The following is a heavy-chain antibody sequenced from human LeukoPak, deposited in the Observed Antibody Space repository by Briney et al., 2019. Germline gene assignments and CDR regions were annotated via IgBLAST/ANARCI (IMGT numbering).Heavy chain of an antibody. CDR3: AREAARKLAAREAGWFDP. CDR1: GGSISSGGYY. Sequence: SQTLSLTCTVSGGSISSGGYYCSWIRQHPGKGLEWIGYIYYSGSTYYNPSLKSRVTISVDTSKNQFSLKLSSVTAADTAVYYCAREAARKLAAREAGWFDPWGQGTLVTVSS. D-gene: IGHD2-15*01. V-gene: IGHV4-31*03. CDR2: IYYSGST. J-gene: IGHJ5*02.